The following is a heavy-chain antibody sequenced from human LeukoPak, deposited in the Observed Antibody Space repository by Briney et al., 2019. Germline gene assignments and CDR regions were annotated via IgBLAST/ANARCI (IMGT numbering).Heavy chain of an antibody. CDR2: ISYDGSNK. J-gene: IGHJ5*02. Sequence: GGSLRLSCAASGFTFSSYAMHWVRQAPGKGLEWVAVISYDGSNKYYADSVKGRFTISRDNSKSTLYLQMNSLRAEDTAVYYCARDPLWFGESLMNWFDPWGQGTLVTVSS. D-gene: IGHD3-10*01. CDR3: ARDPLWFGESLMNWFDP. CDR1: GFTFSSYA. V-gene: IGHV3-30-3*01.